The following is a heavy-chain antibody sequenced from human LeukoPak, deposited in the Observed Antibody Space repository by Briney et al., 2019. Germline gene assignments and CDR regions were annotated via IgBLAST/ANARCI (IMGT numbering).Heavy chain of an antibody. CDR1: GFTFSSYA. Sequence: GGSLRLSCAASGFTFSSYAMSWVRQAPGKGLEWVSAISGGGGSTYYADSVKGRFTISRDNSKNTLYLQMNSLRAEDTAVYYCAKSVEYSSSFDAFDIWGQGTMVTVSS. CDR3: AKSVEYSSSFDAFDI. V-gene: IGHV3-23*01. D-gene: IGHD6-6*01. CDR2: ISGGGGST. J-gene: IGHJ3*02.